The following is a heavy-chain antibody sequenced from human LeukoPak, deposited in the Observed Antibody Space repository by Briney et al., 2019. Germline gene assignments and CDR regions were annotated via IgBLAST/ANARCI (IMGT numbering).Heavy chain of an antibody. Sequence: ASVKVSCKASGYTFTTYPMNWVRQAPGQGLEWMGWINTNTGNPTYAQGFTGRFVFSLDTSVSTAYLQISSLKADDTAVYYCARVGPLWLSDYWGQGTLVTVSS. V-gene: IGHV7-4-1*02. J-gene: IGHJ4*02. CDR3: ARVGPLWLSDY. CDR2: INTNTGNP. CDR1: GYTFTTYP. D-gene: IGHD3-22*01.